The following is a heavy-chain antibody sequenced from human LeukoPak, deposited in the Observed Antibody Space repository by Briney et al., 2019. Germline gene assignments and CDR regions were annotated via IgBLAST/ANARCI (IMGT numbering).Heavy chain of an antibody. CDR2: ISRRSHHI. V-gene: IGHV3-21*01. CDR3: AREIRRDGDYVVYYYYYGMDV. CDR1: RLTYSQHS. D-gene: IGHD4-17*01. J-gene: IGHJ6*02. Sequence: GGSVTLSCAPSRLTYSQHSIKCPRHAPGQGLECLSSISRRSHHIYYADSVKGRFIISRENAKNSLYLQLNSLRAEDTAVYYCAREIRRDGDYVVYYYYYGMDVWGQGTKVTVSS.